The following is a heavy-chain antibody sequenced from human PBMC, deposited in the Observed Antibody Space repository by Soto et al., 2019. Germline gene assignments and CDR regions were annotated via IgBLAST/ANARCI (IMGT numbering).Heavy chain of an antibody. V-gene: IGHV1-18*01. Sequence: GASVKVSCKASGFTFSDYGFSWVRQAPGRGLEWMGWISAYNGNTNYAQKLQGRVTMTTDTSTSTAYMELRSLRSDDTAVYYCARDSGEFLEWFLGGWFDPWGQGTLVTVSS. J-gene: IGHJ5*02. CDR2: ISAYNGNT. CDR1: GFTFSDYG. D-gene: IGHD3-3*01. CDR3: ARDSGEFLEWFLGGWFDP.